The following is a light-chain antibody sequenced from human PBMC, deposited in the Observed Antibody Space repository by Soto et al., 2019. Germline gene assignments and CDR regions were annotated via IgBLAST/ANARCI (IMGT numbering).Light chain of an antibody. V-gene: IGKV3-15*01. Sequence: EIVMTQSPATLSVSPGERATLSCRASQSVNFNLAWYQQKPGQAPRLLIYGAFIRATGIPARFSGSGSGTEFTLTVSSLQSEDYAVYYCQQYNNWPPLTFGGGTKVEIK. CDR1: QSVNFN. J-gene: IGKJ4*01. CDR2: GAF. CDR3: QQYNNWPPLT.